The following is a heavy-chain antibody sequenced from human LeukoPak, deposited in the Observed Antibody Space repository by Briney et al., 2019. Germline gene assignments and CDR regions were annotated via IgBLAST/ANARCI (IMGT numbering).Heavy chain of an antibody. V-gene: IGHV3-48*03. Sequence: GGSLRLSCAASGFTFSSYEMNWVRQAPGKGLDWVSYISSSGSTIYYADSVKGRFTISRDNAKNSLYLQMNSLRAEDTAVYYCATTMVRGFYMDYWGQGTLVTVSS. D-gene: IGHD3-10*01. CDR2: ISSSGSTI. CDR1: GFTFSSYE. J-gene: IGHJ4*02. CDR3: ATTMVRGFYMDY.